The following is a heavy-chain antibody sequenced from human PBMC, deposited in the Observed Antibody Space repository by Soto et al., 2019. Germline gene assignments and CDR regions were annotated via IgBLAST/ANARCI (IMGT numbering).Heavy chain of an antibody. V-gene: IGHV4-31*03. CDR1: GCSIRSWGLY. J-gene: IGHJ4*02. D-gene: IGHD3-16*01. CDR3: ARHWALGPPPDY. Sequence: TLSLTLPFLGCSIRSWGLYRGLVPQHPGKGLEWIGYIYYSGSTYYNPSLKSRVTISVDTSKNQFSLKLSSVTAADTAVYYCARHWALGPPPDYWGQGTLVTVSS. CDR2: IYYSGST.